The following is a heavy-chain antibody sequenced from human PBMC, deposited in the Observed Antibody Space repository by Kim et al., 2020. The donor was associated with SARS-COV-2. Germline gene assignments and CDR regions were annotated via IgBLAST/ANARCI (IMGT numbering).Heavy chain of an antibody. J-gene: IGHJ5*02. V-gene: IGHV4-59*13. Sequence: SETLSLTCTVSGGSISSYYWSWFRQPPGKGLEWIGYIYYSGSTNYNPSLKSRVTIPVDTSKNQFSLKLRSVTAADTAVSYCARGGDLFYGSGSNWFDPWGQGTLVTVSS. CDR2: IYYSGST. CDR1: GGSISSYY. CDR3: ARGGDLFYGSGSNWFDP. D-gene: IGHD3-10*01.